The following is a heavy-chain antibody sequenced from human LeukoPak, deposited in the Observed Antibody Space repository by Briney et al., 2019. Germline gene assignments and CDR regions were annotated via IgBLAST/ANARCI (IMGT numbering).Heavy chain of an antibody. J-gene: IGHJ5*02. CDR3: ARDLDGYRSGNGA. D-gene: IGHD5-12*01. Sequence: ETLSLTCAVYGGSFSGYYWSWIRQPPGKGLVWVSRINTDGSSTDYADSVKGRFTISRDNAKNTLYLQMNSLGAEDTAVYYCARDLDGYRSGNGAWGQGTLVTVSS. CDR1: GGSFSGYY. V-gene: IGHV3-74*01. CDR2: INTDGSST.